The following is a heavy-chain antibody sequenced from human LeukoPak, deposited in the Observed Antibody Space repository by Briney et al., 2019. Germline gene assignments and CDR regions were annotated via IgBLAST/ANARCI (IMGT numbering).Heavy chain of an antibody. Sequence: ASVKVSCKASGYTFTTYYMHWVRQTPGQGLEWMGIINPTGGSTSYAQKFQGRVTMTRDTSTSKVYMELSSLISEDTAVYYCARDNGNWFFDYWGQGTLVTVSS. J-gene: IGHJ4*02. CDR3: ARDNGNWFFDY. CDR1: GYTFTTYY. V-gene: IGHV1-46*01. CDR2: INPTGGST. D-gene: IGHD1-1*01.